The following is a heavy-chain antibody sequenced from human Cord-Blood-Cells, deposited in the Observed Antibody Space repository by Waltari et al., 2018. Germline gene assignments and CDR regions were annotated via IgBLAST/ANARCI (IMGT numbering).Heavy chain of an antibody. J-gene: IGHJ4*02. V-gene: IGHV4-34*01. CDR2: LNHSGST. CDR1: GGSFRGYS. CDR3: ARRGGITMVRGVIIPYFDY. Sequence: QVQLQQWGAGLLQPSETLSLTCSAYGGSFRGYSWCRTRHPPGKGLEWIGELNHSGSTNYNPSLKSRVTISVDTSKNQFSLKLSSVTAADTAVYYCARRGGITMVRGVIIPYFDYWGQGTLVTVSS. D-gene: IGHD3-10*01.